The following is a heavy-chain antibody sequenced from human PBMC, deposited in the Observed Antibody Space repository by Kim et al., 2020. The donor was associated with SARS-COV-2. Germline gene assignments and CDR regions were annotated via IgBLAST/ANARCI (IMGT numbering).Heavy chain of an antibody. Sequence: YGDSVNGHFTISRDKSRNTLYLQMNNLRLDDSAVYYCARDCGDSLLYYLDFWGQGTLVTVSS. D-gene: IGHD2-15*01. V-gene: IGHV3-33*01. CDR3: ARDCGDSLLYYLDF. J-gene: IGHJ4*02.